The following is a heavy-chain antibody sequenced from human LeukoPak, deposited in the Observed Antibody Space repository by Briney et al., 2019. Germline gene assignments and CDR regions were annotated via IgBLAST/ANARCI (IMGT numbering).Heavy chain of an antibody. CDR3: ARAESYYYYYGMDV. Sequence: AXGQGXXXXXWINPNSGGTNYAQKFQGWVTMTRDTSISTAYMELSRLRSDDTAVYYCARAESYYYYYGMDVWGQGTTVTVSS. CDR2: INPNSGGT. J-gene: IGHJ6*02. V-gene: IGHV1-2*04.